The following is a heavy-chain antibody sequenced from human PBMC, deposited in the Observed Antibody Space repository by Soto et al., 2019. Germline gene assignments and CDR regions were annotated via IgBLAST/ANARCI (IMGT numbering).Heavy chain of an antibody. CDR2: IYYSGST. V-gene: IGHV4-59*08. CDR1: GGSISSYY. Sequence: SETLSLTCTVSGGSISSYYWSWIRQPPGKGLEWIGYIYYSGSTNYNPSLKSRVTISVDTSKNQFSMKLSSVTAADTAVYYWARHWEGYCSGGSCYNWFDPWGQGTLVTVSS. CDR3: ARHWEGYCSGGSCYNWFDP. D-gene: IGHD2-15*01. J-gene: IGHJ5*02.